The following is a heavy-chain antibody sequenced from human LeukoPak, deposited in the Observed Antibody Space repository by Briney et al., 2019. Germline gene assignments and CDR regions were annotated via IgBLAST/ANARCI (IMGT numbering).Heavy chain of an antibody. V-gene: IGHV4-34*01. D-gene: IGHD6-13*01. CDR2: INHSGST. CDR1: GGSFSGYY. Sequence: SETLSLTCAVYGGSFSGYYWSWIRQPPGKGLEWIGEINHSGSTNYNPSLKSRVTISVDTSKNQFSLKLSSVTAADTAVYYCARVGSSWSNDAFDIWGQGTMVTVSS. CDR3: ARVGSSWSNDAFDI. J-gene: IGHJ3*02.